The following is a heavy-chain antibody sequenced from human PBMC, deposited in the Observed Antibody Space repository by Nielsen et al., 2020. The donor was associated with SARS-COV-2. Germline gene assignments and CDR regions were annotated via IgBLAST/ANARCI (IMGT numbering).Heavy chain of an antibody. CDR3: ARIRWFDVTFNDKLPFDP. J-gene: IGHJ5*02. V-gene: IGHV1-46*01. CDR2: INPSGGAA. D-gene: IGHD3-10*01. Sequence: WVRQAPGQGLEWMGIINPSGGAASYAQKFLGRVTMTSDTSTSTVYMELSSLRPEDTAVYYCARIRWFDVTFNDKLPFDPWGQGTLVTVSS.